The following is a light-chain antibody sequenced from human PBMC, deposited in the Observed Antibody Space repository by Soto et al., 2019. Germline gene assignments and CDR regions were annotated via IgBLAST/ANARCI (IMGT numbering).Light chain of an antibody. CDR1: SSNIGSNI. J-gene: IGLJ2*01. V-gene: IGLV1-44*01. CDR3: SAWDASLNAVL. CDR2: SND. Sequence: QAVVSQPRSVSGTPGQRVTISCSGRSSNIGSNIVNWYQQLPGTAPKLLIYSNDQRPSGVPDRFSGSKSGTSASLAISGLQSEDEADYYCSAWDASLNAVLFGGGTKLTVL.